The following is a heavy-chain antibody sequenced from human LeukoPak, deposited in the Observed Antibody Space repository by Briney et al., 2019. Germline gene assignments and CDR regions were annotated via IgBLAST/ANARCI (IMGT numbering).Heavy chain of an antibody. CDR1: GFTFSSYA. V-gene: IGHV3-30*04. CDR3: ARVGEMGVTTGLFAFDI. J-gene: IGHJ3*02. D-gene: IGHD4-11*01. CDR2: ISYDRSNK. Sequence: GGSLRLSCAASGFTFSSYAMHWVRQAPGKGLEWVAVISYDRSNKYYADSVEGRFTISRDNSKNTLYLQMNSLRAEDTAVYYCARVGEMGVTTGLFAFDIWGQGTMVTVSS.